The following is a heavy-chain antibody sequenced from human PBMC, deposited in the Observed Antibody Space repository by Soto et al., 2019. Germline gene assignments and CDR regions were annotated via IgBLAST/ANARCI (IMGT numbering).Heavy chain of an antibody. CDR3: ARVPGP. J-gene: IGHJ5*02. CDR2: IYHSGST. CDR1: CVSISSGGYS. Sequence: SETLSLTCAVSCVSISSGGYSWSWIRQPPGKGLEWIGYIYHSGSTYYNSSLKSRVTISVDRSKNQFSLKLSSVTAADTAVYYCARVPGPWGQGTLVTVSS. V-gene: IGHV4-30-2*01.